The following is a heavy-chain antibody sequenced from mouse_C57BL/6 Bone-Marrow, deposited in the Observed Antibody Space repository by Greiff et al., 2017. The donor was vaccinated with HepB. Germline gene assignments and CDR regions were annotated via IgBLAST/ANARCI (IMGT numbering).Heavy chain of an antibody. CDR3: AYYDYDDGFDY. CDR2: INPGSGGT. D-gene: IGHD2-4*01. J-gene: IGHJ2*01. Sequence: VHLVESGAELVRPGTSVKVSCKASGYAFTNYLIEWVKQRPGQGLEWIGVINPGSGGTNYNEKFKGKATLTADKSSSTAYMQLSSLTSEDAAVYFCAYYDYDDGFDYWVQGTTLTVSS. V-gene: IGHV1-54*01. CDR1: GYAFTNYL.